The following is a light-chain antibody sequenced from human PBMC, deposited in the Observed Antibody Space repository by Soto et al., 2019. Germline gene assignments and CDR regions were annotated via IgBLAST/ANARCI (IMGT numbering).Light chain of an antibody. CDR1: QSVSSN. CDR2: GAS. V-gene: IGKV3-15*01. J-gene: IGKJ5*01. CDR3: QQYNDWPRRVT. Sequence: EIVMTQSPATLSVSPGERATRSCRASQSVSSNLAWYQQKPGQAPRLLIYGASTRATGIPARFSGSGSGTEFTLTISSLQSEDFAVYFCQQYNDWPRRVTFGQGTRLEIQ.